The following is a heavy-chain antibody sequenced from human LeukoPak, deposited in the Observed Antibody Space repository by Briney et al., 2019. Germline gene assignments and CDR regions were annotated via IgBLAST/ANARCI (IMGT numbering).Heavy chain of an antibody. CDR3: ARGPYKYDSSGCFDY. J-gene: IGHJ4*02. CDR1: GGSISSHY. D-gene: IGHD3-22*01. CDR2: IYYSGNT. Sequence: ASETLSLTCTVSGGSISSHYWSWIRQPPGKGLEWIGYIYYSGNTNYNPSLKSRVTISVDTSKNQFSLKLSSVTAADTAVYYCARGPYKYDSSGCFDYWGQGTLVTVSS. V-gene: IGHV4-59*08.